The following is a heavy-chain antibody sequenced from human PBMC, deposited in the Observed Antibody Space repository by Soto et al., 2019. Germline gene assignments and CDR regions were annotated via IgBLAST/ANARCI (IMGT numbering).Heavy chain of an antibody. J-gene: IGHJ4*02. CDR3: ARDWTWGDPDLIYFDY. V-gene: IGHV4-61*01. CDR1: RASVSSSNYY. Sequence: PSKTLSVTCSVSRASVSSSNYYWGWVRQPPGKALEFIGYISYTGRTHYNPSLRHRVTMSIDASQNQFSLDLTSVTAADTAVYFCARDWTWGDPDLIYFDYWVPGTPVTVSA. CDR2: ISYTGRT. D-gene: IGHD3-16*01.